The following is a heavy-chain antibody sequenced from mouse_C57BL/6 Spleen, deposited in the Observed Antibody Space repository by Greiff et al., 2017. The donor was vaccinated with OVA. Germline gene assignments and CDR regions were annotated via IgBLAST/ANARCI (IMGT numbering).Heavy chain of an antibody. CDR2: IHPSDSDT. CDR1: GYTFTSHW. J-gene: IGHJ4*01. D-gene: IGHD2-4*01. Sequence: VQPQQPWAELVKPGALVKVFCKASGYTFTSHWMHWVKQRPGQGPEWIGRIHPSDSDTNYKQKFKGKATLTVDQSTSTAYMHLSSLTSEDSAVYYCASGPIYYDYIYYAMDYWGQGTSVTVSS. CDR3: ASGPIYYDYIYYAMDY. V-gene: IGHV1-74*01.